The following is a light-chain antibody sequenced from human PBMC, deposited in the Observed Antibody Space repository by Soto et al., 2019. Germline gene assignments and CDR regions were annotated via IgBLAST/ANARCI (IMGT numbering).Light chain of an antibody. CDR1: SGHSSYA. CDR3: QTWGAGIRVV. Sequence: QLVLTQSPSASASLGASVKLTCTLSSGHSSYAIAWHQQQPDKGPRYLMKLNSDGSPSKGDGIPDRFSGSSSGAERYLTISGLQSEDEADYYCQTWGAGIRVVFGGGTKLTVL. J-gene: IGLJ2*01. CDR2: LNSDGSP. V-gene: IGLV4-69*01.